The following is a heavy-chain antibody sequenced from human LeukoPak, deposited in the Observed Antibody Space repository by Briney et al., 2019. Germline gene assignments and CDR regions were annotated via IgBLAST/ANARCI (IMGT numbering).Heavy chain of an antibody. J-gene: IGHJ4*02. CDR3: ARGRGGNFDY. V-gene: IGHV4-34*01. Sequence: SETLSLTCAVYGGSFSGYYWSWIRQPPGKGLEWIGEINHSGSTNYNPSLKSRVTISVDTSKNQFSLKLSSVTAADTAVYYCARGRGGNFDYWGQGTLVTVSS. CDR2: INHSGST. D-gene: IGHD2-15*01. CDR1: GGSFSGYY.